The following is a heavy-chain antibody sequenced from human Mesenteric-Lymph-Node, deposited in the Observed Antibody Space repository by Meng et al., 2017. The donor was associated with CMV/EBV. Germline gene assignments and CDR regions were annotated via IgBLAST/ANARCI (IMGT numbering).Heavy chain of an antibody. J-gene: IGHJ6*02. CDR2: ISGSGGGT. D-gene: IGHD2/OR15-2a*01. CDR1: GIIFSSFA. Sequence: GESLKICCAASGIIFSSFAMSWVRQAPGRGLEWVSTISGSGGGTYYADSVKGRFTISRDNSKNTLYLQMNSLRADDTAVYYCAKQQGSTTDYGMDVWGQGTPVTVSS. V-gene: IGHV3-23*01. CDR3: AKQQGSTTDYGMDV.